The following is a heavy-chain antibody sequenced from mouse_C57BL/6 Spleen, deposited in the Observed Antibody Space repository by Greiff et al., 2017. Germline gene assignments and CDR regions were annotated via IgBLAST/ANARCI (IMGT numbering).Heavy chain of an antibody. CDR2: IWSGGST. CDR3: AREGNYGGYAMDY. Sequence: VKLVESGPGLVQPSQSLSITCTVSGFSLTSYGVHWVRQSPGKGLEWLGVIWSGGSTDYNAAFISRLSISKDNSKSQVFFKMNSLQADDTAIYYCAREGNYGGYAMDYWGQGTSVTVSS. V-gene: IGHV2-2*01. D-gene: IGHD2-1*01. CDR1: GFSLTSYG. J-gene: IGHJ4*01.